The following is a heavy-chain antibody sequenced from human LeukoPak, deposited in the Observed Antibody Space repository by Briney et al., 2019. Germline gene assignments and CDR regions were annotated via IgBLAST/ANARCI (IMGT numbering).Heavy chain of an antibody. CDR2: IHFSGST. Sequence: SETLSLTCTVSGYSISSAYYRGWIRQSPGKGLEWIGYIHFSGSTDYNPSLKSRIAISVDTSENQFSLKVSSATAADTAVYYCARAFYGGNLDYWGQGSLVTVSS. D-gene: IGHD4-23*01. V-gene: IGHV4-38-2*02. J-gene: IGHJ4*02. CDR3: ARAFYGGNLDY. CDR1: GYSISSAYY.